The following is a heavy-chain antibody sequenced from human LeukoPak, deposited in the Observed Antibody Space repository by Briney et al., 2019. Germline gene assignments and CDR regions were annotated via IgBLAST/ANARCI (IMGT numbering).Heavy chain of an antibody. D-gene: IGHD6-13*01. J-gene: IGHJ3*02. CDR1: GGSISSSSYY. V-gene: IGHV4-39*07. Sequence: SETLSLTCTVSGGSISSSSYYWGWIRQPPGKGLEWIGEINHSGSTNYNPSLKSRVTISVDTSKNQFSLKLSSVTAADTAVYYCAKRRRAAAGTVVSGAFDIWGQGTMVTVSS. CDR2: INHSGST. CDR3: AKRRRAAAGTVVSGAFDI.